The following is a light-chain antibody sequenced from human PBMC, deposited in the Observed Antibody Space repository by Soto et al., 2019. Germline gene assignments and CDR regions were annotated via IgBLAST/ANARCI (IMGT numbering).Light chain of an antibody. Sequence: DIVMTHTPLSSPVPLGQPASISCRTSHRLVHSDGNTYLRWLQQRPGQPPRLLIYKISNRFSGVPDRFSGSGAGKYFTLSSSRVEAADVGGYYCMQATQFTDTLGHGTKLQI. CDR2: KIS. CDR3: MQATQFTDT. CDR1: HRLVHSDGNTY. V-gene: IGKV2-24*01. J-gene: IGKJ2*01.